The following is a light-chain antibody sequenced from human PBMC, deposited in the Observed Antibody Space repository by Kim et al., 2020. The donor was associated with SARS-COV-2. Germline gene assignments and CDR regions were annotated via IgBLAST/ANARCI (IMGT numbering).Light chain of an antibody. V-gene: IGLV1-47*01. CDR2: KNS. Sequence: GQAVTISGSGSTSNIGQNSVFWYQQLPGTAPKLIIYKNSQRPSGVPARFSGSKSGTSASLTISGLRSEDEAAYYCASWDDSLSGSVFGGGTQLTVL. CDR3: ASWDDSLSGSV. CDR1: TSNIGQNS. J-gene: IGLJ3*02.